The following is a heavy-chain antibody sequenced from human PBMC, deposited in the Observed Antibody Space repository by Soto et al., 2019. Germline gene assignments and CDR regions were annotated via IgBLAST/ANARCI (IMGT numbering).Heavy chain of an antibody. CDR3: ARVGELLDF. CDR2: ISSSSSAI. Sequence: PGGSLRLSCAASGFTFSSYSLNWVRQAPGKGLQWVSYISSSSSAIYYADSVKGRFTISRDDAKDSLFLQMNSLRDDDTAVYYCARVGELLDFWGQGTLVTVSS. V-gene: IGHV3-48*02. CDR1: GFTFSSYS. D-gene: IGHD1-26*01. J-gene: IGHJ4*02.